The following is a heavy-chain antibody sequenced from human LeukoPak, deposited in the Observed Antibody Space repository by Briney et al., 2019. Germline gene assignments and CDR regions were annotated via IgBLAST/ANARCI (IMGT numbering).Heavy chain of an antibody. CDR2: ISTSSSYI. CDR1: GFTFNKYT. D-gene: IGHD6-19*01. Sequence: PGGSLRLSCAASGFTFNKYTMNWVRQAPGKGLEWVSSISTSSSYIYYADSVKGRFTISRDNAKNSLSLQMNSLRAEDTAVYYCARGQKSVGRVLAGTTTYNYYYYMDVWGKGTTVTVSS. CDR3: ARGQKSVGRVLAGTTTYNYYYYMDV. V-gene: IGHV3-21*01. J-gene: IGHJ6*03.